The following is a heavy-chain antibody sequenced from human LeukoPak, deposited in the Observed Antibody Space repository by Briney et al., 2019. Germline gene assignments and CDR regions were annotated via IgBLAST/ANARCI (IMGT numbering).Heavy chain of an antibody. V-gene: IGHV3-30*04. CDR1: GYTFSSYA. D-gene: IGHD6-13*01. J-gene: IGHJ4*02. CDR2: ISYDGSNK. Sequence: PGGSLRLSCTASGYTFSSYAMHWVRQAPGKGLEWVAVISYDGSNKYYADSVKGRFTISRDNSKNTLYLQMNSLRAEDTAVYYCAKVRPLYSSSEGFDYWGQGTLVTVSS. CDR3: AKVRPLYSSSEGFDY.